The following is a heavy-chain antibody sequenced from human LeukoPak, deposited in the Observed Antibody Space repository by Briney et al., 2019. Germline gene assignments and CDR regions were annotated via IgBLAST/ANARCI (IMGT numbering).Heavy chain of an antibody. CDR1: GYTFTGYY. Sequence: ASVKVSCKASGYTFTGYYMHWVRQAPGQGLEWMGWINPNSGGTNYAQRFQGRVTMTRDTSISTAYMELSRLRSDDTAVYYCARSGELLWFGESSFGFDPWGQGTLVTVSS. V-gene: IGHV1-2*02. D-gene: IGHD3-10*01. CDR2: INPNSGGT. CDR3: ARSGELLWFGESSFGFDP. J-gene: IGHJ5*02.